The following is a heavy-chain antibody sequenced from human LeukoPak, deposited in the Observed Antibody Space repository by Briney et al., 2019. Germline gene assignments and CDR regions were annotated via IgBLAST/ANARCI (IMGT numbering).Heavy chain of an antibody. CDR1: GFTFSSYA. D-gene: IGHD1-14*01. V-gene: IGHV3-48*04. Sequence: GGSLRLSCAASGFTFSSYAMSWVRQAPGKGLEWVSYISRRSTAKYYADSVKGRFTISRDNAKNSMYLQMDSLRAEDTAVYFCARDLFVTKYYFDYWGRGTLVTVSP. CDR3: ARDLFVTKYYFDY. CDR2: ISRRSTAK. J-gene: IGHJ4*02.